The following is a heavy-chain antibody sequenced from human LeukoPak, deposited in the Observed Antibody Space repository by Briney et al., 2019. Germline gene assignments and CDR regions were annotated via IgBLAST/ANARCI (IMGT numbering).Heavy chain of an antibody. J-gene: IGHJ4*02. Sequence: ETLSLTCTISGYSISSGYYWGWIRQPPGKGLEWIGSRYHRGSTYYNPSLKSRVTISVDTSKNQFSLNLTSVTAADTAVYYCAQFDSGGYYSTYWGQGTLVTVSS. CDR1: GYSISSGYY. CDR2: RYHRGST. CDR3: AQFDSGGYYSTY. D-gene: IGHD3-22*01. V-gene: IGHV4-38-2*02.